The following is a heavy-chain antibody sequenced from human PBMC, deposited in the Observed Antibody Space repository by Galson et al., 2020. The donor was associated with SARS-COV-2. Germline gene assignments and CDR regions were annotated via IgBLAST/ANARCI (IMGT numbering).Heavy chain of an antibody. CDR3: ATVLTRGTWFDP. CDR1: AYTLSELS. CDR2: FDPEDGKT. D-gene: IGHD3-3*01. Sequence: ASVKVSCKISAYTLSELSMHWVRQAPGKGLEWMGGFDPEDGKTIYAQKFQGRVTMTEDTSTDTAYMELSSLRSEDTAVYYCATVLTRGTWFDPWGQGTLVTVSS. V-gene: IGHV1-24*01. J-gene: IGHJ5*02.